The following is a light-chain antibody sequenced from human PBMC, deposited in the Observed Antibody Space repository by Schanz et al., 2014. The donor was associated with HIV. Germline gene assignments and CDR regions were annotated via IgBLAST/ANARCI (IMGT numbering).Light chain of an antibody. J-gene: IGLJ2*01. V-gene: IGLV1-47*01. CDR3: QSYDSSLRASV. Sequence: QSVLTQPPSVSGTPGQRVTISCSGSDSNIGNNAAFWYQQFPGTAPKLLIYTNNQRPSGVPDRISASKSGTSASLAITGLQAEDEADYYCQSYDSSLRASVFGGGTKLNVL. CDR2: TNN. CDR1: DSNIGNNA.